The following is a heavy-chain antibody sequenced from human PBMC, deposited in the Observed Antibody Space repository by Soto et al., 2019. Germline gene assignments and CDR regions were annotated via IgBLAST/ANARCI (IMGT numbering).Heavy chain of an antibody. V-gene: IGHV3-64*01. J-gene: IGHJ5*02. CDR1: GFTLSGYA. CDR2: ISSNGVGT. CDR3: ARDSIAGTTRFDP. D-gene: IGHD2-15*01. Sequence: GGSLRLSCAASGFTLSGYAMDWVRQAPGKGLEYVSGISSNGVGTYYANSVQGRFTISRDNSKNTVYLQMGSLRPEDMAVYYCARDSIAGTTRFDPWGQGTLVTVSS.